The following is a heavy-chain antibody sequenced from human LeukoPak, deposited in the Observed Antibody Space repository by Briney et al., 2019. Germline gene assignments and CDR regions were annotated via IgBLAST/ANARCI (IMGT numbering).Heavy chain of an antibody. Sequence: SETLSLTCTVSGGSFSSSDYYWGWIRQPPGKGLEWIGSIYYSGTTYYNPSLKSRVTISVDTSKKQFSLKLRSVTAADTAVYYCARGLYGDYFRYDPWGQGTLVTVSS. V-gene: IGHV4-39*01. CDR3: ARGLYGDYFRYDP. CDR2: IYYSGTT. J-gene: IGHJ5*02. CDR1: GGSFSSSDYY. D-gene: IGHD4-17*01.